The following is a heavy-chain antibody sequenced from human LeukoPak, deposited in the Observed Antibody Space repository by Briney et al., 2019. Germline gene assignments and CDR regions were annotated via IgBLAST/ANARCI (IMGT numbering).Heavy chain of an antibody. Sequence: GGSLRLSCEASGFTFTSYGMHWVRQAPGKGLEWVAVISYDGSNKYCADSVKGRFTISRDNSKNTLDLQMTSLRAEDTAVYYCAKDIEIRRWGSPEYWGQGTLVTVPS. CDR2: ISYDGSNK. D-gene: IGHD3-16*01. V-gene: IGHV3-30*18. CDR1: GFTFTSYG. CDR3: AKDIEIRRWGSPEY. J-gene: IGHJ4*02.